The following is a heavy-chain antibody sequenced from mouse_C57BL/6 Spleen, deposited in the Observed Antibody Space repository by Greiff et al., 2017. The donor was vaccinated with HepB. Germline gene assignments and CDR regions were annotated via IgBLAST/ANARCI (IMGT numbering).Heavy chain of an antibody. D-gene: IGHD2-3*01. CDR1: GYTFTDYY. CDR2: INPNNGGT. J-gene: IGHJ2*01. V-gene: IGHV1-26*01. Sequence: VQLQQSGPELVKPGASVKISCKASGYTFTDYYMNWVKQSHGKSLEWIGDINPNNGGTSYNQKFKGKATLTVDKSSSTAYMELRSLTSEDSAVYYCARYDGYSLDYWGQGTTLTVSS. CDR3: ARYDGYSLDY.